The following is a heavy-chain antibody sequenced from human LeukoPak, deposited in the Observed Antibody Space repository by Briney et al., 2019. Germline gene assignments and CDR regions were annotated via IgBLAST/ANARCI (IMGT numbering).Heavy chain of an antibody. V-gene: IGHV4-30-4*08. CDR3: ARDGGGGEDYYYYYYMDV. Sequence: SQTLSLTCTVSGGSISSGDHYWRWIRQPPGKGLEWIGYIYYSGSTYYNPSLKSRVTISVDTSKNQFSLKLSSVTAADTAVYYCARDGGGGEDYYYYYYMDVWGKGTTVTVSS. CDR2: IYYSGST. CDR1: GGSISSGDHY. J-gene: IGHJ6*03. D-gene: IGHD2-21*01.